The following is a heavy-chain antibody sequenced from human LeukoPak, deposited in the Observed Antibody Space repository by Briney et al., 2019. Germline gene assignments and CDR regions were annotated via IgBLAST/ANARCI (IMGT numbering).Heavy chain of an antibody. CDR3: ARVVPAMIIPMGY. CDR2: ISAYNSNT. CDR1: GYTFTSYG. Sequence: GAPVKVSCKASGYTFTSYGVTWVRQAPGQGLEWMGWISAYNSNTNYAQKLQGRVTMTTDTSTSTAYMELRSLRSDDTAVYYCARVVPAMIIPMGYWGQGTLVTVSS. D-gene: IGHD3-22*01. J-gene: IGHJ4*02. V-gene: IGHV1-18*01.